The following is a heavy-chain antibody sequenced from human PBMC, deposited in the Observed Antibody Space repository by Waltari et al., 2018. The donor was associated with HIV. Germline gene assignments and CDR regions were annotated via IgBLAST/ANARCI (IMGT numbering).Heavy chain of an antibody. CDR1: GFPFGNFG. Sequence: QVHLVESGGGVVQPGRSLRLPCEASGFPFGNFGMHWVRQAPGKVLEWVAVIWYDGSNKYYRDSVKGRFTISRDNSKNTLYLQMNSLRAEDTAVYYCVRNRIVQQILGGMDVWGQGTTVTVSS. CDR2: IWYDGSNK. D-gene: IGHD6-13*01. J-gene: IGHJ6*02. V-gene: IGHV3-33*01. CDR3: VRNRIVQQILGGMDV.